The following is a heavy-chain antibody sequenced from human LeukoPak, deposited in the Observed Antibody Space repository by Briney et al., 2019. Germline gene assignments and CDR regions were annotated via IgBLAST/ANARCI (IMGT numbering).Heavy chain of an antibody. CDR3: ARAPPRPDYYDSSGYYSPDYYFDY. Sequence: GGSLRLSCAASGFTFSSYAMSWVRQAPGKGLEWVSAISGSGGSTYYADSVKGRFTISRDNSKNTLYLQMNSLRAEDTAVYYCARAPPRPDYYDSSGYYSPDYYFDYWGQGTLVTVSS. D-gene: IGHD3-22*01. CDR2: ISGSGGST. V-gene: IGHV3-23*01. CDR1: GFTFSSYA. J-gene: IGHJ4*02.